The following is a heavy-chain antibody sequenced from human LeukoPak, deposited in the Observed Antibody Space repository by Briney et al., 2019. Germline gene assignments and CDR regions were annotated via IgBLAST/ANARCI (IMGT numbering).Heavy chain of an antibody. CDR2: IYYSGST. V-gene: IGHV4-39*01. CDR1: GGSISSSNW. D-gene: IGHD3-16*01. Sequence: PSGTLSLTCAVSGGSISSSNWWSWVRLPPGKGLEWVGSIYYSGSTYYNPSPKSQVTISVDTSKNQFALKLSSVTAADTAVYYCARLQKITFGGVDAFDIWGQRTRVTVSS. CDR3: ARLQKITFGGVDAFDI. J-gene: IGHJ3*02.